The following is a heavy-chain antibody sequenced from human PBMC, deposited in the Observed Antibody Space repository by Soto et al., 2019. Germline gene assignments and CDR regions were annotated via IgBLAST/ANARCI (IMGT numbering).Heavy chain of an antibody. V-gene: IGHV3-23*01. CDR3: AKDSPVGVPLLRDLHD. J-gene: IGHJ1*01. CDR1: GFTFSNYG. Sequence: GGSLRLSCAASGFTFSNYGMSWVRQAPGKGLEWVPVISGSGGSTYYADSVEGRFTLSRDNSKNTVYLQMNSLRAEDTAVYYCAKDSPVGVPLLRDLHDWGQGTLVTVSS. CDR2: ISGSGGST. D-gene: IGHD2-15*01.